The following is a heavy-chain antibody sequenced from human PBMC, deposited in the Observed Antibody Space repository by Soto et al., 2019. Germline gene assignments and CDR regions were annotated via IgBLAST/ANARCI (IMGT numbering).Heavy chain of an antibody. CDR3: ARDPGIAVARYYFDY. Sequence: GASVKVSCKASGYTFTSYYMHWVRQAPGQGLEWMGIINPSGGSTSYAQKFQGRVTMTRDASTSTVYMELSSLRSEDTAVYYCARDPGIAVARYYFDYWGQGTLVTVSS. CDR2: INPSGGST. J-gene: IGHJ4*02. D-gene: IGHD6-19*01. V-gene: IGHV1-46*01. CDR1: GYTFTSYY.